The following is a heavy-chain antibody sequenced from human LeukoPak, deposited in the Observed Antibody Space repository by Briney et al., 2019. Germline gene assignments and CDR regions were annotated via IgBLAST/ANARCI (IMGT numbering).Heavy chain of an antibody. D-gene: IGHD1-26*01. J-gene: IGHJ4*02. CDR3: SRESGPFCPFGY. CDR2: ISLAGQT. CDR1: GGSITTTNW. Sequence: SETLSLTCGVSGGSITTTNWWSWVRQPPGQGLEWIGEISLAGQTNYNPSLNGRVTMSLDKSSNQLSLHLTSVTAADTATYFCSRESGPFCPFGYWGQGTLVIVSS. V-gene: IGHV4/OR15-8*02.